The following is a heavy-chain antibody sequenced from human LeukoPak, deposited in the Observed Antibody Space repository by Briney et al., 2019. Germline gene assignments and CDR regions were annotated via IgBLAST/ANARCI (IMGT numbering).Heavy chain of an antibody. J-gene: IGHJ4*02. V-gene: IGHV4-39*01. CDR2: IYYGGST. CDR1: GGSISSNTYY. CDR3: ARRRTSYNILTGYYNFDF. D-gene: IGHD3-9*01. Sequence: SSETLSLTCTVSGGSISSNTYYWDWIRQPPGKGLECIGSIYYGGSTYYNPSLKSRVIISVDTSKNQFSLKLSSVTAADTAVYYCARRRTSYNILTGYYNFDFWGQGTLVTVSS.